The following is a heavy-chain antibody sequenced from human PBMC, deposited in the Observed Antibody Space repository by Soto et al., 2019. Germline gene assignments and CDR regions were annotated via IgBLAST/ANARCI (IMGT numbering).Heavy chain of an antibody. D-gene: IGHD1-26*01. CDR3: ALALGPTTGLDY. CDR2: IFNSGTT. Sequence: QVQLQESGPGLVKPSQTLSLTCSVSGASTVSHYHWTWIRQPPGKGLEWMGYIFNSGTTFYNPSLTIRLSISMDTSVNHFSLELRSVTAADTAVYYCALALGPTTGLDYWGQGTLVTVSS. J-gene: IGHJ4*02. V-gene: IGHV4-31*02. CDR1: GASTVSHYH.